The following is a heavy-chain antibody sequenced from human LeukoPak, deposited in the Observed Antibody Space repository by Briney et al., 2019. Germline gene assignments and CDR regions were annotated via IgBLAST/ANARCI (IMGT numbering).Heavy chain of an antibody. J-gene: IGHJ4*02. CDR3: ARDQYYLLLGLDY. Sequence: ASVKVSCKASGYTFTGYYMHWVRQAPGQGLEGMGWINPNSGDTNYAQKFQGRVTMTRGTSISIAYIVLSRLRSDDTAVYFCARDQYYLLLGLDYWGQGTLVSVSS. CDR1: GYTFTGYY. D-gene: IGHD2/OR15-2a*01. V-gene: IGHV1-2*02. CDR2: INPNSGDT.